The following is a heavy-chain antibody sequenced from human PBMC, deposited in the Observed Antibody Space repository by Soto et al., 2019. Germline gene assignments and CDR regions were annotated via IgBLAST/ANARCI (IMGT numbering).Heavy chain of an antibody. CDR2: INHSGGS. Sequence: SETLSLTCAVYGGSFSGYYWSWIRQPPGKGLEWIGEINHSGGSNYSPSLKSRVTISVDTSKNQFTLKLRSVTAADTAVYYCVREANYYDSSGYWDDYWGQGTLVTVSS. CDR1: GGSFSGYY. CDR3: VREANYYDSSGYWDDY. D-gene: IGHD3-22*01. V-gene: IGHV4-34*01. J-gene: IGHJ4*02.